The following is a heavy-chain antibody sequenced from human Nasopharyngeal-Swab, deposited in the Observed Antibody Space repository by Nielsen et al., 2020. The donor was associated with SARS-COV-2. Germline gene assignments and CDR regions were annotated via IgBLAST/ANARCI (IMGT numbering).Heavy chain of an antibody. V-gene: IGHV4-39*01. J-gene: IGHJ5*02. CDR2: IYYSRSN. D-gene: IGHD3-22*01. CDR3: ARHDDSGYYDWFDP. CDR1: GGSISSSSYY. Sequence: SETLSLTCTVSGGSISSSSYYWGWIRQPPGKGLEWIGSIYYSRSNYYNPSLKSRVTISVDTSQNQFTLKLSSVTAADTAVYYCARHDDSGYYDWFDPWGQGTLVTVSS.